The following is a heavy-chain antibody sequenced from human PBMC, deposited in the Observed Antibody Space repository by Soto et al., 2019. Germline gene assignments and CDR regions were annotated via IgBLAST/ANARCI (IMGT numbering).Heavy chain of an antibody. Sequence: GGSLRLSCAASGFTLSDYAMNWVRQAPGKGLEWVTDISYDGRDKYYAESVKGRFTISRDNSKNTVYLQMNSLRAEDTAVYYCVSGYGSGSQYWGQGILVTVSS. D-gene: IGHD3-10*01. CDR1: GFTLSDYA. CDR2: ISYDGRDK. J-gene: IGHJ4*02. CDR3: VSGYGSGSQY. V-gene: IGHV3-30*04.